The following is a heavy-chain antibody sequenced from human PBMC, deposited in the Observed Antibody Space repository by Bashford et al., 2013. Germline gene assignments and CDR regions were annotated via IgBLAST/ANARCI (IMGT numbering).Heavy chain of an antibody. CDR3: ARDGPVVGVWNAFDV. Sequence: WVRQAPGQGLEWMGWINLTLTSGATKYAEMFQGRVTMTRDTSISTAYMELSSLRSDDTAVYFCARDGPVVGVWNAFDVWGQGTVVTVSS. CDR2: INLTLTSGAT. D-gene: IGHD1-26*01. J-gene: IGHJ3*01. V-gene: IGHV1-2*02.